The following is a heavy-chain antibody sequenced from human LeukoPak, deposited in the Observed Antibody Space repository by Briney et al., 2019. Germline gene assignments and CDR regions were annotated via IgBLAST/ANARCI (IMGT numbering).Heavy chain of an antibody. V-gene: IGHV3-21*01. D-gene: IGHD5-24*01. Sequence: PGGSLRLSCAASGFTFSSYSMNWVRQAPGKGLEWVSSISSSSSYIYYADSVKGRFTISRDNAKNSLYLQMNSLRAEDTAVYYCARSRGDGYNSHYSDYWGQGTLVTVSS. J-gene: IGHJ4*02. CDR2: ISSSSSYI. CDR3: ARSRGDGYNSHYSDY. CDR1: GFTFSSYS.